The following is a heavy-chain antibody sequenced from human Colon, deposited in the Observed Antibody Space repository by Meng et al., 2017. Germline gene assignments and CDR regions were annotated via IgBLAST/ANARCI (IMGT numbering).Heavy chain of an antibody. V-gene: IGHV3-7*01. Sequence: GESLKISCAASGFSFSTSWMTWVRQAPGKGLEWVANIKQDGSDKYYVDSMKGRLTISRDNAKNSLYLQMNSLRVDDTAVYYCARGVACLYGSGLHWYFDLWGRGTLVTVSS. CDR2: IKQDGSDK. J-gene: IGHJ2*01. D-gene: IGHD3-10*01. CDR1: GFSFSTSW. CDR3: ARGVACLYGSGLHWYFDL.